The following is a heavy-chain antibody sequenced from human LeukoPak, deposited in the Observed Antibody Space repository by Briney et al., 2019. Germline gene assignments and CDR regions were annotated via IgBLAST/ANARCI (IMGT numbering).Heavy chain of an antibody. J-gene: IGHJ4*02. V-gene: IGHV3-30-3*01. Sequence: GRSLRLSCAASGFTFSSYAMHWVRQAPGKELEWVAVISYDGSNKYYADSVKGRFTISRDNSKNTLYLQMNSLRAEDTAVYYCARNWGSVYYDSSGILDYWGQGTLVTVPS. CDR3: ARNWGSVYYDSSGILDY. CDR1: GFTFSSYA. CDR2: ISYDGSNK. D-gene: IGHD3-22*01.